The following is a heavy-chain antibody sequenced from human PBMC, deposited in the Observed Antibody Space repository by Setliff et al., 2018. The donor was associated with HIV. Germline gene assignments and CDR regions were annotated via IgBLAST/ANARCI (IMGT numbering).Heavy chain of an antibody. J-gene: IGHJ3*01. D-gene: IGHD6-19*01. CDR2: IIPLLGTP. CDR3: ARDRSGIAVAAPDAFDG. Sequence: GASVKVSCKASGGTFSSYAFNWVRQAPGQGLEWMGGIIPLLGTPNYAHKFQGRVTITADKYSSTVYMELSSLRSEDSAVFYCARDRSGIAVAAPDAFDGWGQGTMVTVSS. V-gene: IGHV1-69*06. CDR1: GGTFSSYA.